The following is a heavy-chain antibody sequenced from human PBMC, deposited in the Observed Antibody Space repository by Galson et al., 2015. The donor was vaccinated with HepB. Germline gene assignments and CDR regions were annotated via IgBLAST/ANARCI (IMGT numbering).Heavy chain of an antibody. CDR1: GGTFSSYT. D-gene: IGHD3-10*01. CDR3: ARGEIMVRGITTALDS. Sequence: SVKVSCKASGGTFSSYTISWVRQAPGRGLEWMGRIIPILGIANYAQKFQGRVTITADKSTSTAYMELSSLRSEDTAVYYCARGEIMVRGITTALDSWGQGTLVTVS. V-gene: IGHV1-69*02. J-gene: IGHJ4*02. CDR2: IIPILGIA.